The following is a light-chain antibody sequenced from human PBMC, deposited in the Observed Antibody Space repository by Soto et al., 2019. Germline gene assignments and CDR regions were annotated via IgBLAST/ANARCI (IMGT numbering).Light chain of an antibody. CDR2: DAS. V-gene: IGKV3-15*01. CDR3: QKYNSAPWT. CDR1: QSVSSN. J-gene: IGKJ1*01. Sequence: EIVMTQSPATLSVSPGERATLSCRASQSVSSNFAWYQQKPGQAPRLLIYDASTRATGIPARFSGSGSGTEFTLTISSLQSEDFATYYCQKYNSAPWTFGQGTKVEIK.